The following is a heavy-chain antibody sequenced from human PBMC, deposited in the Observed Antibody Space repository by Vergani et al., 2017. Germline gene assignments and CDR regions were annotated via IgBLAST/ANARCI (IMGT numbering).Heavy chain of an antibody. CDR2: INWNRYSI. V-gene: IGHV3-9*01. D-gene: IGHD6-13*01. CDR3: VKDIAASGNYWYFDL. CDR1: GFTFDDYA. Sequence: EVQLLESGGGLVQPGGSLRLSCAASGFTFDDYAMHWVRQAPGKGLEGVSVINWNRYSIAYADSVKGRFTISRDNAKNSLYLQMNSLRAEDTALYYCVKDIAASGNYWYFDLWGRGTLVTVSS. J-gene: IGHJ2*01.